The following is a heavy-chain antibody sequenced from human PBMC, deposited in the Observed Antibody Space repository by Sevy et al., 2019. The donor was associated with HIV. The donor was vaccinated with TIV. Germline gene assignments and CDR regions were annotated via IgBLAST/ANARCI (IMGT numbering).Heavy chain of an antibody. D-gene: IGHD4-17*01. CDR3: ARRAYGDYYRYYYYYMDV. V-gene: IGHV5-51*01. CDR1: GYSFTSYW. J-gene: IGHJ6*03. CDR2: IYPGDSDT. Sequence: GESLKISCKGSGYSFTSYWIGWVRQMPGKGLEWMGIIYPGDSDTRYSPSFQGQVTISADKSISTAYLQWSSLKASDTAMYYCARRAYGDYYRYYYYYMDVWGKGTTVTVSS.